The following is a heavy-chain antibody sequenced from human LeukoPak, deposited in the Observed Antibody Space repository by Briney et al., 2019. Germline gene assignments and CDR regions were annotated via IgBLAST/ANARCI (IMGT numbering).Heavy chain of an antibody. D-gene: IGHD4-17*01. J-gene: IGHJ4*02. CDR1: GFNFDSYW. CDR3: ARHPYGVLDY. CDR2: IKPDGSEK. V-gene: IGHV3-7*01. Sequence: GGSLRLSCAVSGFNFDSYWMTWVRQAPGKGLEWVANIKPDGSEKCYVDSVKGRFTISRDNAKNSLYLQMDGLRAEDTAVYYCARHPYGVLDYWGQGTLVSISS.